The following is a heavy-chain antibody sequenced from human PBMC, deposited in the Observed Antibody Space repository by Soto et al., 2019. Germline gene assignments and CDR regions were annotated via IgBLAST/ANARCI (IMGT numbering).Heavy chain of an antibody. J-gene: IGHJ4*02. CDR2: ISGSGGST. V-gene: IGHV3-23*01. D-gene: IGHD3-22*01. Sequence: GGSLRLSCAASGFTFSSYAMSWVRQAPGKGLEWVSAISGSGGSTYYADSVKGRFTISRDNSKNTLYLQMNSLRAEDTAVYYCAKDLWYDSSGYLFDYWGQGTLVTVSS. CDR1: GFTFSSYA. CDR3: AKDLWYDSSGYLFDY.